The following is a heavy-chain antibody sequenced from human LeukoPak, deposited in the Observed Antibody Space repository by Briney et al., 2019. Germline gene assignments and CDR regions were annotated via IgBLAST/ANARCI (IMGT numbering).Heavy chain of an antibody. D-gene: IGHD1-26*01. J-gene: IGHJ4*02. Sequence: GGSLRLSCTVSGFPFTDYVIHWVRQAPGKGLEWVAVTSADESIKSYSDSVRGRFTISRDNFKNILYLHIDSLSLDDTAVYFCARDPFLGGPDFLDYWGRGTLVTVSS. V-gene: IGHV3-30*03. CDR1: GFPFTDYV. CDR3: ARDPFLGGPDFLDY. CDR2: TSADESIK.